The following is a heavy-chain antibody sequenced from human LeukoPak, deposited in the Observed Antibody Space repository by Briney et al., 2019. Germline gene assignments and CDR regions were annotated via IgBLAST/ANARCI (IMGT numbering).Heavy chain of an antibody. CDR1: GYTFTSYY. CDR2: INPSGGST. Sequence: ASVKVSCKASGYTFTSYYMHWVRQAPGQGLEWMGIINPSGGSTSYAQKFQGRVTMTRDISTNTAYLELTSLRSEDTAVYFCAGIPVFGVVLHQVPVWGKGTTVTVSS. J-gene: IGHJ6*04. CDR3: AGIPVFGVVLHQVPV. D-gene: IGHD3-3*01. V-gene: IGHV1-46*01.